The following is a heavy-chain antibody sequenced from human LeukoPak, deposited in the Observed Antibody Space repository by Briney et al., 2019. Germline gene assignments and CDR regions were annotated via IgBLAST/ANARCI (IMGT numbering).Heavy chain of an antibody. D-gene: IGHD5-18*01. CDR2: IIPIFGTA. Sequence: ASVKVSCKASGGTFSSYAISWVRQAPGQGLEWMGGIIPIFGTANYAQKFQGRVTITADESASTAYMELSSLRSEDTAVYYCARDTANYYYYMDVWGKGTTVTDSS. CDR1: GGTFSSYA. V-gene: IGHV1-69*13. CDR3: ARDTANYYYYMDV. J-gene: IGHJ6*03.